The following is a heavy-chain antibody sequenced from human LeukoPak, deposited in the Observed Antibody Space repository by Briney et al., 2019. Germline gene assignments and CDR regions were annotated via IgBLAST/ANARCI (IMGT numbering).Heavy chain of an antibody. J-gene: IGHJ6*03. CDR2: INHNGST. V-gene: IGHV4-34*01. CDR3: ARGVQLWLLGVYYYYMDV. Sequence: SETLSLTCAVYGGSFSGYYWSWIRQPPGKGLEWIGEINHNGSTNYNPSLKSRVTISVDTSKNQFSLKLSSVTAADTAVYYCARGVQLWLLGVYYYYMDVWGKGTTVTISS. CDR1: GGSFSGYY. D-gene: IGHD5-18*01.